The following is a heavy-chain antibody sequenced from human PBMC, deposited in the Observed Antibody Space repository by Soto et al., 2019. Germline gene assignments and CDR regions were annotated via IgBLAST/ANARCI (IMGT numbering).Heavy chain of an antibody. CDR2: ISGSGGST. D-gene: IGHD3-3*01. V-gene: IGHV3-23*01. CDR3: RVTIFGVVITGYYYYGMDV. J-gene: IGHJ6*02. Sequence: GGSLRLSCAASGFTFSSYAMSWVRQAPGKGLEWVSAISGSGGSTYYADSVKGRFTISRDNSKNTLYLQMNSLRAEDTAVYYCRVTIFGVVITGYYYYGMDVWGQGTTVTVSS. CDR1: GFTFSSYA.